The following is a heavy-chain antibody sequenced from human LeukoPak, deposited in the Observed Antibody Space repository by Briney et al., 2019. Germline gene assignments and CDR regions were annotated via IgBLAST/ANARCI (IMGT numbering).Heavy chain of an antibody. CDR3: AKDQPAAGSSWFDP. D-gene: IGHD6-13*01. V-gene: IGHV3-23*01. CDR2: ISGSGGST. CDR1: GFTFSSYA. J-gene: IGHJ5*02. Sequence: QSGGSLRLSCAASGFTFSSYAMSWVRQAPGKGLEWVSTISGSGGSTYYADSVKGRFTISRDNSKNTLYLQMNSLRAEDTAVYYCAKDQPAAGSSWFDPWGQGTLVTVSS.